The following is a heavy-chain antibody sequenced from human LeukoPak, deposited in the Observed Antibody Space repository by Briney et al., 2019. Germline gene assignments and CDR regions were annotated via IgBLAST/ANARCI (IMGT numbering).Heavy chain of an antibody. CDR3: ARDVGGWFDP. D-gene: IGHD2-15*01. V-gene: IGHV4-59*02. Sequence: SETLSLTCTVSGGSVSSYYWSWIRQPPGKGLEWIGYIYYSGSTNYNPSLKSRVTISVDTSKNQFSLKLSSVTAADTAVYYCARDVGGWFDPWGQGTLVTVSS. CDR2: IYYSGST. CDR1: GGSVSSYY. J-gene: IGHJ5*02.